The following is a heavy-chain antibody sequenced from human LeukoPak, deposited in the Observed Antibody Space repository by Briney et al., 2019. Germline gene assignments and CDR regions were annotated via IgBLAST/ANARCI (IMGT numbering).Heavy chain of an antibody. CDR3: ASSYSSSSGLTPYYHYMDV. J-gene: IGHJ6*03. CDR1: GYTFTGYY. Sequence: ASVKVSCKASGYTFTGYYMHWVRQAPGQGLEWMGWINPNSGGTNYAQKFQGRVTMTRDTSISTAYMELSRLRSDDTAVYYCASSYSSSSGLTPYYHYMDVWGKGTTVTVSS. D-gene: IGHD6-6*01. V-gene: IGHV1-2*02. CDR2: INPNSGGT.